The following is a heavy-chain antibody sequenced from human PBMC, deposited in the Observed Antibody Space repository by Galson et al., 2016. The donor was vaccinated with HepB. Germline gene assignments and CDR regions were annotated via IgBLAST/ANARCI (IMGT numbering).Heavy chain of an antibody. CDR3: AKETRRRVGILYRRWLDL. J-gene: IGHJ5*02. Sequence: SLRLSCAASGFSFSNHGMYWVRQAPGKGLEWVARVSVDGINKNYADSVKGRFTISRDNSKNTLYLDMSNLKAVDAAVYYCAKETRRRVGILYRRWLDLWGQGTLVTVSS. CDR1: GFSFSNHG. V-gene: IGHV3-30*18. D-gene: IGHD4-11*01. CDR2: VSVDGINK.